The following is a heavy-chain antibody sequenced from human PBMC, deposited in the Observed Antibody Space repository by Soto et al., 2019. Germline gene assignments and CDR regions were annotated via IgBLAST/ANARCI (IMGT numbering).Heavy chain of an antibody. V-gene: IGHV1-58*01. CDR3: AREISDFWSGGIDY. D-gene: IGHD3-3*01. J-gene: IGHJ4*02. CDR2: IVVGSGNT. CDR1: GFTFTSSA. Sequence: GASVKVSCKASGFTFTSSAVQWVRQARGQRLEWIGWIVVGSGNTNYAQKFQERVTMTMDISTSTAYMELRSLRSDDTAVYYCAREISDFWSGGIDYWGQGTLVTVSS.